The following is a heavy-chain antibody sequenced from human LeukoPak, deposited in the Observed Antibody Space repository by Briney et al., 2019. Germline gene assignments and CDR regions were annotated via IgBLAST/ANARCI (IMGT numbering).Heavy chain of an antibody. V-gene: IGHV3-7*01. CDR1: GFTFSNAW. CDR2: IKKDGSEK. CDR3: LVFLG. Sequence: GGSLRLSCAASGFTFSNAWMNWVRQAPGKGLEWVANIKKDGSEKNYVDSVKGRFTISRDNAKNSLYLQMNSLRPEDTAVYYCLVFLGGGQGILVTVSS. J-gene: IGHJ4*02. D-gene: IGHD3-3*01.